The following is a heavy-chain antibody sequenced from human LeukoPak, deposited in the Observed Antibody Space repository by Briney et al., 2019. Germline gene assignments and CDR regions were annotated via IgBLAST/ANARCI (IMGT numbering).Heavy chain of an antibody. J-gene: IGHJ1*01. CDR1: GFTFSNAW. Sequence: GGSLRLSCAASGFTFSNAWMTWVRQAPGKGLEWVGRIKSKTDGGTADYAAPVKGRFTISRDDSKNTMYLQLNSLKTEDTAVYYCTTPPGNYYAWAYFQHWGQGTQVTVSS. CDR3: TTPPGNYYAWAYFQH. CDR2: IKSKTDGGTA. V-gene: IGHV3-15*01. D-gene: IGHD1-26*01.